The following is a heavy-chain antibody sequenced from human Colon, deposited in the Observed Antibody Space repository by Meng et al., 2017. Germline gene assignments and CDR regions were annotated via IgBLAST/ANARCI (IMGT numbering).Heavy chain of an antibody. Sequence: GESLKISCAASGFSFSSYGISWVRQAPGKGLEWVAGISGSGGSTYYADSVRGRFTISRDNSRNTIYLQMESLRAEDTAVYYCAKGLTFGYGSDDYWGQGTLVTVSS. CDR3: AKGLTFGYGSDDY. J-gene: IGHJ4*02. CDR2: ISGSGGST. CDR1: GFSFSSYG. V-gene: IGHV3-23*01. D-gene: IGHD3-10*01.